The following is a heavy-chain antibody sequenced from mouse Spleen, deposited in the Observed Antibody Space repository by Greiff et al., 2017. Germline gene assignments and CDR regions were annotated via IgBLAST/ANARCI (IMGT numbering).Heavy chain of an antibody. D-gene: IGHD2-1*01. CDR1: GLNIKDDY. Sequence: EVQLQQSGAELVRPGASVKLSCTASGLNIKDDYMHWVKQRPEQGLEWIGWIDPENGDTEYASKFQGKATITADTSSNTAYLQLSSLTSEDTAVYYCTTGNYWFAYWGQGTLVTVSA. J-gene: IGHJ3*01. CDR3: TTGNYWFAY. V-gene: IGHV14-4*01. CDR2: IDPENGDT.